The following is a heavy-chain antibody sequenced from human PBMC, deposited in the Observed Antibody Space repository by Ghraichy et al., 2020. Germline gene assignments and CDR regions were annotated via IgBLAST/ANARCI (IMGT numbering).Heavy chain of an antibody. J-gene: IGHJ5*02. CDR1: GGSISSGGYS. Sequence: SETLSLTCAVSGGSISSGGYSWSWIRQPPGKGLEWIGYIYYSGSTYYNPSLKSRVTISVDTSKNQFSLKLSSVTAADTAVYYCARAVNYDILTGYPNWFDPWGQGTLVTVSS. D-gene: IGHD3-9*01. CDR3: ARAVNYDILTGYPNWFDP. CDR2: IYYSGST. V-gene: IGHV4-30-4*07.